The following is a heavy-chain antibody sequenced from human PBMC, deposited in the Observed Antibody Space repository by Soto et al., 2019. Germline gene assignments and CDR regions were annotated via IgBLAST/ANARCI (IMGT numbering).Heavy chain of an antibody. CDR3: TRGAFYGGDSES. J-gene: IGHJ5*02. D-gene: IGHD2-21*02. CDR2: MKQDGSER. Sequence: EVRLVESGGDLVLPGGSLRLSCAASGFTFSSPWMSWVRQAPGKGPEWVANMKQDGSERYYADSVKGRFTISRDNAKNSLYLQMYSLRAEDTALYYCTRGAFYGGDSESWGQGTLVTVSS. V-gene: IGHV3-7*03. CDR1: GFTFSSPW.